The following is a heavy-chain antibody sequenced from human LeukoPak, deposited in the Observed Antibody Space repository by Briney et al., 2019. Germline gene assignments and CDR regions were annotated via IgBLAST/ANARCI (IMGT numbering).Heavy chain of an antibody. V-gene: IGHV4-34*01. CDR2: INHSGST. Sequence: SETLSLTCSVYGESFSGYYWSWIRQPPGKGLEWIGEINHSGSTTYNPSLKSRVTISADTSKIQFSLKLTSVTAADTAVYYCARDRGRYYMDVWGKGTTVTISS. CDR3: ARDRGRYYMDV. D-gene: IGHD6-25*01. CDR1: GESFSGYY. J-gene: IGHJ6*03.